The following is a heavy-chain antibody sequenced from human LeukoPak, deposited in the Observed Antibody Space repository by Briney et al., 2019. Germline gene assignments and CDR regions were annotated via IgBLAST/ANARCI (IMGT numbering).Heavy chain of an antibody. D-gene: IGHD3-10*01. CDR3: ARDHRMVRGVITGLPDY. CDR1: GFTFSSYG. Sequence: GGSLRLSCAASGFTFSSYGMHWVRQAPGKGLEWVEVIWYDGSNKYYADSVKGRFTISRDNSKNTLYLQMNSLRAEDTAVYYCARDHRMVRGVITGLPDYWGQGTLVTVSS. V-gene: IGHV3-33*01. CDR2: IWYDGSNK. J-gene: IGHJ4*02.